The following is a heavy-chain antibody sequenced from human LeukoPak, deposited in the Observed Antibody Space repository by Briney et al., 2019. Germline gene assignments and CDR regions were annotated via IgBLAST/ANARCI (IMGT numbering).Heavy chain of an antibody. J-gene: IGHJ5*02. D-gene: IGHD5-12*01. CDR1: GYTFTGYY. CDR2: INPNSGGT. Sequence: ASVKVSCKASGYTFTGYYMHWVRQAPGQGLEWMGWINPNSGGTNYAQKFQGRVTMTRDTSISTAYMELSGLRSDDTAVYYCARSGLGGYDSFDPWGQGTLVTVSS. CDR3: ARSGLGGYDSFDP. V-gene: IGHV1-2*02.